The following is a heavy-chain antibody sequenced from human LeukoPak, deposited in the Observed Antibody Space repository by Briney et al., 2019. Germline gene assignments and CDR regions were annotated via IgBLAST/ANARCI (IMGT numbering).Heavy chain of an antibody. Sequence: SETLSLTCTVSGGSINNYYWSWIRQPPGKGLEWIGYIHYSGSTNYNPSLKSRVTISVDTSKNQFSLKLSSVTAADTAVYYCARQREGLTGYYTSDYYYYMDVWGKGTTVTISS. V-gene: IGHV4-59*08. CDR3: ARQREGLTGYYTSDYYYYMDV. CDR2: IHYSGST. CDR1: GGSINNYY. J-gene: IGHJ6*03. D-gene: IGHD3-9*01.